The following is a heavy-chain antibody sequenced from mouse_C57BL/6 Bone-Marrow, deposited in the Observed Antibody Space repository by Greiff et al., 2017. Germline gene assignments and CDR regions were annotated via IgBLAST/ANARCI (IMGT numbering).Heavy chain of an antibody. CDR1: GFTFSDYY. J-gene: IGHJ1*03. V-gene: IGHV5-16*01. D-gene: IGHD1-1*01. Sequence: EVMLVESEGGLVQPGSSMKLSCTASGFTFSDYYMAWVRPVPEKGLEWVANINYDGSSTYYLDSLKSRFIISRDNAKNILYLQMSSLKSEDTATYYCARAFYYGSSYWYFDVWGTGTTVTVSS. CDR3: ARAFYYGSSYWYFDV. CDR2: INYDGSST.